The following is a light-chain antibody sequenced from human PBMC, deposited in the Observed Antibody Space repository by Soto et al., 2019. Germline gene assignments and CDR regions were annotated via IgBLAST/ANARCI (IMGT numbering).Light chain of an antibody. J-gene: IGKJ5*01. CDR3: QHYQVGQPIA. V-gene: IGKV3-20*01. CDR2: GAS. CDR1: QSVGTR. Sequence: IVLTQSPDTLSFSPGERATLSCRASQSVGTRLAWYQHKTGQAPSLLMSGASSRATGIPDRFSGSGSETDFTLTISRLEPEDFALYYCQHYQVGQPIAFGRGTRLGIK.